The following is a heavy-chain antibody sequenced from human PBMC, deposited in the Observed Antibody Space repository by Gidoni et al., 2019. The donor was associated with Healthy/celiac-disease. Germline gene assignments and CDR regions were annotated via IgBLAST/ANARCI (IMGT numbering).Heavy chain of an antibody. D-gene: IGHD1-7*01. CDR3: ARDRGTPYNGGDWFDP. Sequence: QVQLQESGPGLVKPSQTLSLTCTVSGGSISSGCYYWSWIRQHPGKGLEWIGYIYYSGSTYYNPSLKSRVTISVDTSKNQFSLKLSSVTAADTAVYYCARDRGTPYNGGDWFDPWGQGTLVTVSS. CDR1: GGSISSGCYY. CDR2: IYYSGST. J-gene: IGHJ5*02. V-gene: IGHV4-31*03.